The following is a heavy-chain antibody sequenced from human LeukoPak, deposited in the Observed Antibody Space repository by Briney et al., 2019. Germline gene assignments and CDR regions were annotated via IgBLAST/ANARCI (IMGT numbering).Heavy chain of an antibody. J-gene: IGHJ4*02. CDR1: GFTFDDYA. Sequence: GGSLRLSCAASGFTFDDYAMHWVRQAPGQGLEWVSGISWNSGSIGYADSVKGRFTISRDNAKNSLYLQMNSLRAEDTAFYYAKAIEGSGSHYDSYFDYWGQGTLVTVSS. V-gene: IGHV3-9*01. CDR2: ISWNSGSI. D-gene: IGHD3-10*01. CDR3: AKAIEGSGSHYDSYFDY.